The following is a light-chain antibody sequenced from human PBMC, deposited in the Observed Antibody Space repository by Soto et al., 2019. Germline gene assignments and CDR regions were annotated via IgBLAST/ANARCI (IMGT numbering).Light chain of an antibody. CDR2: SNN. CDR1: SSNIGSNT. Sequence: QSVLTQPPSASGTPGQTVTISCSGSSSNIGSNTVNWYQRLPGTAPKLLIYSNNQRPSGVPDRFSGSKSGTSASLAISGLQSEDDADYYCAAWDDSLNGYVFGTGTKVTVL. CDR3: AAWDDSLNGYV. J-gene: IGLJ1*01. V-gene: IGLV1-44*01.